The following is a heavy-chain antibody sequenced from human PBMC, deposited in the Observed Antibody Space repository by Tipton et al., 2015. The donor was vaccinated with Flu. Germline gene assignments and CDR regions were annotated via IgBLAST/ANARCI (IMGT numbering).Heavy chain of an antibody. CDR2: ISSSSSYI. CDR3: ARDYGDYVGAFDI. CDR1: GFTFSSYS. D-gene: IGHD4-17*01. V-gene: IGHV3-21*01. J-gene: IGHJ3*02. Sequence: SLRLSCAASGFTFSSYSMNWVRQAPGKGLEWVSSISSSSSYIYYADLVKGRFTISRDNAKNSLYLQMNSLRAEDTAVYYCARDYGDYVGAFDIWGQGTMVTVSS.